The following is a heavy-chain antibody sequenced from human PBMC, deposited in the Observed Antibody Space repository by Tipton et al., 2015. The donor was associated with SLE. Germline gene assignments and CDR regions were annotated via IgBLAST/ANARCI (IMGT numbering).Heavy chain of an antibody. CDR2: IFYSDNT. Sequence: TLSLTCTVSGGSISTFYWTWIRQPPGKGLEWIGYIFYSDNTNYNPSLKSRVTISVDTSKNQFSQELNSVTAADTAVYYYARGYTPDGFELWGPGTMVTASS. CDR1: GGSISTFY. V-gene: IGHV4-59*01. D-gene: IGHD5-18*01. CDR3: ARGYTPDGFEL. J-gene: IGHJ3*01.